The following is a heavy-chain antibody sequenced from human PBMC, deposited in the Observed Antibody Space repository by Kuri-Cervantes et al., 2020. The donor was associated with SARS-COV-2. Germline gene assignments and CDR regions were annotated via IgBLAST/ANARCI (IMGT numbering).Heavy chain of an antibody. CDR1: VFSLSTTGVG. Sequence: SGPTLVKPTQTLTPPYTLPVFSLSTTGVGVGWVRQPTGMALEWLALLYWNDDKRYSTSLKSRLTITKDPSKNRVVLTMTNMDPVDTATYYCAHSPETYHSMWEPSKDWFDPWGQGTLVTVSS. J-gene: IGHJ5*02. D-gene: IGHD1-14*01. CDR2: LYWNDDK. V-gene: IGHV2-5*01. CDR3: AHSPETYHSMWEPSKDWFDP.